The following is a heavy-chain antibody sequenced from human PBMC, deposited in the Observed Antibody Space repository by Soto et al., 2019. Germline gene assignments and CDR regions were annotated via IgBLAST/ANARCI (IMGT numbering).Heavy chain of an antibody. CDR1: GFTFSSYS. Sequence: EVQLVESGGGLVKPGGSLRLSCAASGFTFSSYSMNWVRQAPGKGLEWVSSISSSSSYIYYADSVKGRFTISRDNAKNSLYLQMNSLRAEDTAVYYCARAFRGYCSGGSCYYWFDPWGQGTLVTVSS. V-gene: IGHV3-21*01. CDR3: ARAFRGYCSGGSCYYWFDP. J-gene: IGHJ5*02. CDR2: ISSSSSYI. D-gene: IGHD2-15*01.